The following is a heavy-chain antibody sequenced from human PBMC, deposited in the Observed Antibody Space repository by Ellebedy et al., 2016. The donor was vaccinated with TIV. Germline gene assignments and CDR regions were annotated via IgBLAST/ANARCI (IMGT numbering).Heavy chain of an antibody. J-gene: IGHJ4*02. CDR1: GFTFSYYW. CDR3: ARDGDYHEDLDN. D-gene: IGHD4-11*01. V-gene: IGHV3-74*01. CDR2: IDSDGHTT. Sequence: GESLKISCTASGFTFSYYWMHWVRQAPGKGLEWVSRIDSDGHTTRYADLVEGRFTSSSDNAKNTLYLQMNSLRAEDTALYYCARDGDYHEDLDNWGQGTLATVSS.